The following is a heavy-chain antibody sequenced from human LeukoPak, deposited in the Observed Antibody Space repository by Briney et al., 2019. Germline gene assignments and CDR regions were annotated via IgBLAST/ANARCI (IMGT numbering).Heavy chain of an antibody. CDR2: NFSHDGST. D-gene: IGHD3-10*01. V-gene: IGHV1-46*02. CDR1: GYNFNSHH. J-gene: IGHJ6*02. Sequence: GASVKVSCKTSGYNFNSHHVHWVRQAPGQGLEWMGINFSHDGSTSNTQKFQGRVTTTRDTSTSTVYMELSSLRSEDTAVYYCARDSGNFRYDMDVWGQGTTVIVSS. CDR3: ARDSGNFRYDMDV.